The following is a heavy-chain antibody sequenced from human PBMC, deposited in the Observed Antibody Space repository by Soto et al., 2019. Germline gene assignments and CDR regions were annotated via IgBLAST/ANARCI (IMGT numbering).Heavy chain of an antibody. CDR3: ARDPSGYCSGGSCPSYFDY. CDR1: GYTFTNYG. Sequence: QVQLVQSGAEVKKPGASVKVSCKASGYTFTNYGITWVRQAPGQGLEWMGWISAYNGNTNYAQKLQGRVTMTTDTSTSTAYMELRRLSSDDTAVYYCARDPSGYCSGGSCPSYFDYWGQGTLVTVSS. J-gene: IGHJ4*02. V-gene: IGHV1-18*01. CDR2: ISAYNGNT. D-gene: IGHD2-15*01.